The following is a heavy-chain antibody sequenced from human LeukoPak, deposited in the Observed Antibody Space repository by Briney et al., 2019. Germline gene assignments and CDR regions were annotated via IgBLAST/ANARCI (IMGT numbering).Heavy chain of an antibody. Sequence: PGGSLRLSCAASGFTFSSYGMHWVRQAPGKGLEWVAVISYDGSNKYYADSVKGRFTISRDNSKNTLYLQMNSLRAEDTAVYYCARGATYYYDSSGYYLFDYWGQGTLVTVSS. V-gene: IGHV3-30*03. CDR1: GFTFSSYG. CDR3: ARGATYYYDSSGYYLFDY. D-gene: IGHD3-22*01. CDR2: ISYDGSNK. J-gene: IGHJ4*02.